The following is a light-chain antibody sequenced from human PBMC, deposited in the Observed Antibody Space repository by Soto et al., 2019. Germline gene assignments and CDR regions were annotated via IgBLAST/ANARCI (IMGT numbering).Light chain of an antibody. CDR2: AAS. Sequence: EIVLTQSPGTLSLSPGERATLSCRASQSVSSSYLVWHQQKPGQAPRLLIYAASRRATGIPDRFSGSGSGTDYTLTITNLESGDFAVYYCQQRSNWPWTFGQGTKVDIK. V-gene: IGKV3D-20*02. CDR1: QSVSSSY. CDR3: QQRSNWPWT. J-gene: IGKJ1*01.